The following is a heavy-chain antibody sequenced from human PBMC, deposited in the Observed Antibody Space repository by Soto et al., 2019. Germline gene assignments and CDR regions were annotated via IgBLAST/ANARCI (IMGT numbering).Heavy chain of an antibody. J-gene: IGHJ4*02. CDR2: ISSSSSYI. V-gene: IGHV3-21*01. Sequence: PGGSLRLSCAASGFTFSSYSMNWVRQAPGKGLGWVSSISSSSSYIYYADSVKGRFTISRDNAKNSLYLQMNSLRAEDTAVYYCARVSYYYDSSGYHGYWGQVSLFTFSS. CDR3: ARVSYYYDSSGYHGY. D-gene: IGHD3-22*01. CDR1: GFTFSSYS.